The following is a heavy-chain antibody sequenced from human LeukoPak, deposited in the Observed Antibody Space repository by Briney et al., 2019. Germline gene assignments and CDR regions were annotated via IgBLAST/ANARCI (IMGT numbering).Heavy chain of an antibody. J-gene: IGHJ4*02. Sequence: GGSLRLSCAASGFTFSSYSMNWVRQAPGKGLEWVSSISISSSYIYYADSVKGRFTISRDNAKNSLYLQMNSLRAEDTAVYYCAKVIYWDFPDNYFDYWGQGTLVTVSS. CDR2: ISISSSYI. V-gene: IGHV3-21*04. CDR3: AKVIYWDFPDNYFDY. CDR1: GFTFSSYS. D-gene: IGHD1-7*01.